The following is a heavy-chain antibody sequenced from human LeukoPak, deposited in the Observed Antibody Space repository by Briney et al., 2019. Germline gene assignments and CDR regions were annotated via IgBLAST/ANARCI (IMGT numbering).Heavy chain of an antibody. Sequence: PGGSLRLSCAASGFTFSSYEMNWARQAPGKGLEWVSYISTSGSTRNYADSVQGRFTISRDNAENSLYLQMNSLRAEDTAVYYCARVRASLDYWGQGTLVTVSS. D-gene: IGHD3-10*01. CDR1: GFTFSSYE. J-gene: IGHJ4*02. V-gene: IGHV3-48*03. CDR2: ISTSGSTR. CDR3: ARVRASLDY.